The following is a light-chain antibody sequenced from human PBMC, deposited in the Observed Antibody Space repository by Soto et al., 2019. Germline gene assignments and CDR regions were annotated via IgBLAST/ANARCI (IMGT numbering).Light chain of an antibody. CDR3: QLYYSYPLVI. V-gene: IGKV1-8*01. Sequence: AIRMTQSPSSLSAATGDRVTITCRASQGISSYLACYQQKPGKAPKLLIYAASTLQSGFPSRFSGSGAGTDFTLTISCLQSEDFATYFCQLYYSYPLVIFGQGTRLEI. J-gene: IGKJ5*01. CDR2: AAS. CDR1: QGISSY.